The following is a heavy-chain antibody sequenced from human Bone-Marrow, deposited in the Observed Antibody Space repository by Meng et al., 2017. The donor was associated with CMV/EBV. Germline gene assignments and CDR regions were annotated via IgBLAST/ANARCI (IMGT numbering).Heavy chain of an antibody. Sequence: GESLKISCAASGFTFSSYAMSWVRQAPGKGLEWVSAISGSGGATYYADSVKGRFTISRDNSKNRLYLQMNSLRAEDTAEYYCARKGSGSYGAFNIWGQGTMVTVSS. CDR3: ARKGSGSYGAFNI. D-gene: IGHD3-10*01. CDR2: ISGSGGAT. V-gene: IGHV3-23*01. J-gene: IGHJ3*02. CDR1: GFTFSSYA.